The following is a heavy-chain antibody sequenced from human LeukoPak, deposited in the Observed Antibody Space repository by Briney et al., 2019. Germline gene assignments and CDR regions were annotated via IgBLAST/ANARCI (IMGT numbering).Heavy chain of an antibody. Sequence: GASVKVSCKASVYTFTSYDINWVRQATGQGLEWLGWMNPNSGNTGYAQKFQGRVTMTRDTSINTAYLELTNLRSEDTAVYYCARDPSPDSSGWYETFDYWGQGTLVTVSS. J-gene: IGHJ4*02. D-gene: IGHD6-19*01. CDR3: ARDPSPDSSGWYETFDY. CDR1: VYTFTSYD. V-gene: IGHV1-8*01. CDR2: MNPNSGNT.